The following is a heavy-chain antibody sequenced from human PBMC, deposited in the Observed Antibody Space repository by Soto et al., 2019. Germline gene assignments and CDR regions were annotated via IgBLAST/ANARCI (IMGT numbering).Heavy chain of an antibody. V-gene: IGHV4-30-4*01. CDR3: AREVWFGDYYYYGMDV. CDR1: GGSISSGDYY. Sequence: SETLSLTCTVSGGSISSGDYYWSWIRQPPGKGLEWIGYIYYSGSTYYNPSLKSRVTISVDTSKNQFSLKLSSVTAADTAVYYCAREVWFGDYYYYGMDVWGQGTTVTVSS. D-gene: IGHD3-10*01. CDR2: IYYSGST. J-gene: IGHJ6*02.